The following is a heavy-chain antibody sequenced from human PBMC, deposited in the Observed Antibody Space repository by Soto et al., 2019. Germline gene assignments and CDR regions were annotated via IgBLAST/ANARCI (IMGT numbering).Heavy chain of an antibody. V-gene: IGHV4-34*01. CDR2: INHSGST. CDR1: GGSFSGYY. CDR3: ARGRGNYDSSGYYFDY. J-gene: IGHJ4*02. D-gene: IGHD3-22*01. Sequence: SETLSLTCAVYGGSFSGYYWSWIRQPPGKGLEWIGEINHSGSTNYNPSLKSRVTISVDTSKNQFSLKLSSVTAADTAVYYCARGRGNYDSSGYYFDYWGQGTLVTSPQ.